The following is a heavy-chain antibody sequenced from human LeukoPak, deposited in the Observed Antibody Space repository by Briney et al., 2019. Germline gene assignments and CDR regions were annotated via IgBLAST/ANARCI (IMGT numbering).Heavy chain of an antibody. Sequence: GESLKISFKGSGYSFTSYWIGWVRQMPGKGLEWMGTIYPGDSDTRYSPSFQGQVTISADKSISTAYLQWSSLKASDTAMYYCARLESITMVRGVIRSGAFDIWGQGTMVTVSS. CDR2: IYPGDSDT. J-gene: IGHJ3*02. V-gene: IGHV5-51*01. CDR3: ARLESITMVRGVIRSGAFDI. D-gene: IGHD3-10*01. CDR1: GYSFTSYW.